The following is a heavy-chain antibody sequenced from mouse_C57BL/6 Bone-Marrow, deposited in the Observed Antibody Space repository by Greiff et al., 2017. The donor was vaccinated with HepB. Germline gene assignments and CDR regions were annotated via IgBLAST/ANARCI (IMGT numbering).Heavy chain of an antibody. Sequence: DVMLVESGGGLVQPGGSLSLSCAASGFTFTDYYMSWVRQPPGKALEWLGFIRNKANGYTTEYSASVKGRFTISRDNSQSILYLQMNALRAEDSATYYYARYGGTVVGGGMDYWGQGTSVTVSS. CDR2: IRNKANGYTT. D-gene: IGHD1-1*01. CDR3: ARYGGTVVGGGMDY. J-gene: IGHJ4*01. V-gene: IGHV7-3*01. CDR1: GFTFTDYY.